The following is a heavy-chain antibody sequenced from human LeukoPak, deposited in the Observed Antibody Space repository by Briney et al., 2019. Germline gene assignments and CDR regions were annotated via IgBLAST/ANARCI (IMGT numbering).Heavy chain of an antibody. V-gene: IGHV3-48*04. CDR3: AKGRDRGGLDY. CDR2: ISSSSSTI. CDR1: GFTFSSYS. Sequence: PGGSLRLSCAASGFTFSSYSMNWVRQAPGKGLEWLSYISSSSSTIYYADSVKGRFTISRDNAKNSLSLQMSSLRAEDTAVYYCAKGRDRGGLDYWGQGTLVTVSS. D-gene: IGHD3-10*01. J-gene: IGHJ4*02.